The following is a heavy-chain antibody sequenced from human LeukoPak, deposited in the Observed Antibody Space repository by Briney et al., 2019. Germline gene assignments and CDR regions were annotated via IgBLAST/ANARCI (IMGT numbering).Heavy chain of an antibody. J-gene: IGHJ1*01. V-gene: IGHV1-69*01. CDR1: GGTFSSYA. CDR3: ASLGYCSSTSCSVEYFQH. D-gene: IGHD2-2*01. CDR2: IIPIFGTA. Sequence: ASVKVSCKASGGTFSSYAISWVRQAPGQGLEWMGGIIPIFGTANYAQKLQGRVTITADESTSTAYMELSSLRSEDTAVYYCASLGYCSSTSCSVEYFQHWGQGTLVTVSS.